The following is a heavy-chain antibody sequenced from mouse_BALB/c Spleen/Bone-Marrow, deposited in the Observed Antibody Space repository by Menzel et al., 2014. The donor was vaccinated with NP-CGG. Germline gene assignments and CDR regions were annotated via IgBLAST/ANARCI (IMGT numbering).Heavy chain of an antibody. CDR3: ASKTGTGYWYFDV. CDR1: GFTFSSYA. Sequence: EVQRVESGGGLVKPGGSLKLSCAASGFTFSSYAMSWVRQSPEKRLEWVAEISSGGSYTYYPDTVTGRFTISRDNAKNPLYLEMSSLRSEDTAMYYCASKTGTGYWYFDVWGAGTTVTVSP. D-gene: IGHD4-1*01. J-gene: IGHJ1*01. CDR2: ISSGGSYT. V-gene: IGHV5-9-4*01.